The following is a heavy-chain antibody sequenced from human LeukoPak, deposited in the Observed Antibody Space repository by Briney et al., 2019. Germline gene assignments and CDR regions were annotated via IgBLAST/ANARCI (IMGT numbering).Heavy chain of an antibody. J-gene: IGHJ6*03. V-gene: IGHV4-59*11. CDR2: IYYSGST. D-gene: IGHD5-18*01. Sequence: SETLSLTCTVSGGSISSHYWSWIRQPPGKGLEWIGYIYYSGSTNYNPSLKSRVTISVDTSKNQFSLKLSSVTAADTAVYYCARCGYSYGSTTSYYYYYMDVWGKGTTVTVSS. CDR1: GGSISSHY. CDR3: ARCGYSYGSTTSYYYYYMDV.